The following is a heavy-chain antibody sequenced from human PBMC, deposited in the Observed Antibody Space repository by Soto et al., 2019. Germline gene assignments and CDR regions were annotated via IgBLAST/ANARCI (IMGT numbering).Heavy chain of an antibody. Sequence: PGWSQRHSCADAKFTDIDCAISRVRQAPGEGLEWVAGISSVGGATHYADSVKGRFTISRDNSKNTVYLQMNSLRGEDTAVYYGAKDRMPESGTLFACWGQGTLVTVSS. J-gene: IGHJ4*02. CDR3: AKDRMPESGTLFAC. CDR1: KFTDIDCA. V-gene: IGHV3-23*01. CDR2: ISSVGGAT. D-gene: IGHD6-13*01.